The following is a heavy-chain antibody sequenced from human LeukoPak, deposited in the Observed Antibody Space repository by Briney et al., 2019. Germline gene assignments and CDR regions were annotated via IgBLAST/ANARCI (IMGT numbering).Heavy chain of an antibody. J-gene: IGHJ4*02. D-gene: IGHD2-15*01. V-gene: IGHV1-2*02. CDR3: ARGGAYRFTY. CDR2: INPNSGAT. Sequence: ASVKVSCKASGCTFTAYFMYGVRQAPGQGLEWMGWINPNSGATKHAQKFQGRVTLTRDTSISTVYMEVNSLISDDTAVYYCARGGAYRFTYWGQGTLVTVSS. CDR1: GCTFTAYF.